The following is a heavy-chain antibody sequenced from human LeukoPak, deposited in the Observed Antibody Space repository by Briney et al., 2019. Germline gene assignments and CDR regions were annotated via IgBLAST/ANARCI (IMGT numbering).Heavy chain of an antibody. V-gene: IGHV4-61*02. D-gene: IGHD3-10*01. J-gene: IGHJ4*02. Sequence: SETLSLTCTVSGGSISSGSYYWSWIRQPAGKGLEWIGRIYTSGSTNYNPSLKSRVTISVDTSKNQFSLKLSSVTAADTAVYYCARPYGSGFSFVYWGQGTLVTVSS. CDR1: GGSISSGSYY. CDR3: ARPYGSGFSFVY. CDR2: IYTSGST.